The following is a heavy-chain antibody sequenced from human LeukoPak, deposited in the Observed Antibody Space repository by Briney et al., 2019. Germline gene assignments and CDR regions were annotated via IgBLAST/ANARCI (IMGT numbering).Heavy chain of an antibody. CDR2: ISHDGSNK. V-gene: IGHV3-30*18. CDR3: AKDFPVPAALGGFDY. CDR1: GFTFSSYG. Sequence: GGSLRLSCAASGFTFSSYGMHWVRQAPGKGLEWVAVISHDGSNKYYADSVKGRFTISRDNSKNTLYLQMNSLRAEDTAVYYCAKDFPVPAALGGFDYWGQGTLVTVSS. D-gene: IGHD2-2*01. J-gene: IGHJ4*02.